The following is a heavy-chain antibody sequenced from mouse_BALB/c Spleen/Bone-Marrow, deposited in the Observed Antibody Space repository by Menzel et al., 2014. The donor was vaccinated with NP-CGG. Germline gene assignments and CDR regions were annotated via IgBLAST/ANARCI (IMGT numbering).Heavy chain of an antibody. Sequence: VQLQQSGAELVKPGASVKLSCTASGFNIKDTYMHWVKQRPEQGLEWIGRIDPANGNTKYDPKFQGKATITADTSSNTAYLQLSSLTSEDTAVYYRASYYGSSYYFDYWGQGTTLTVSS. D-gene: IGHD1-1*01. V-gene: IGHV14-3*02. J-gene: IGHJ2*01. CDR1: GFNIKDTY. CDR2: IDPANGNT. CDR3: ASYYGSSYYFDY.